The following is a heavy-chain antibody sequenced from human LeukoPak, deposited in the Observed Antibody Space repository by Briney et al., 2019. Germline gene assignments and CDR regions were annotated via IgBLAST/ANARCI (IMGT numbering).Heavy chain of an antibody. D-gene: IGHD4-17*01. CDR1: GFTFSSYA. J-gene: IGHJ5*02. Sequence: GGSLRLSCAASGFTFSSYAMSWVRQAPGKGLEWVSAISPSGDNTYYADPVKGRFTISRDNSKNTLYLQMNSLTAEDTAVYYCARDGTVTAGPFDPWGGGTLVTVSS. V-gene: IGHV3-23*01. CDR2: ISPSGDNT. CDR3: ARDGTVTAGPFDP.